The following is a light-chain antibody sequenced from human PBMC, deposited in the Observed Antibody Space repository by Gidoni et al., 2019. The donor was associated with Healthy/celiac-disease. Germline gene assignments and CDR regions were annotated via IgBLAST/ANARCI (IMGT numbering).Light chain of an antibody. J-gene: IGKJ3*01. CDR1: QSISSY. Sequence: DIQMTQSPSSLSASVGDRVTITCRASQSISSYLNWYQQKPGKAPKLLIYAASSLQIGVPSRCSGSGSVTEFTLTSSSLQPEDFATYYCQQSYSTRGTCGPGTKVDIK. CDR3: QQSYSTRGT. V-gene: IGKV1-39*01. CDR2: AAS.